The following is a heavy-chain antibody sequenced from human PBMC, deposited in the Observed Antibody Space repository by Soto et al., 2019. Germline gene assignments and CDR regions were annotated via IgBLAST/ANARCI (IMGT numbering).Heavy chain of an antibody. CDR2: INPHGGST. Sequence: ASVKVSCKAPRDTFTSYYINWVRQAPGQGLEWIGVINPHGGSTVYAQKFQGRVTMTRDTSASTVYMELSSLRSDDTAIYYCARSSGGNFGIIIEGSNWFDPWGQGTLVTVSS. CDR1: RDTFTSYY. CDR3: ARSSGGNFGIIIEGSNWFDP. V-gene: IGHV1-46*01. D-gene: IGHD3-3*01. J-gene: IGHJ5*02.